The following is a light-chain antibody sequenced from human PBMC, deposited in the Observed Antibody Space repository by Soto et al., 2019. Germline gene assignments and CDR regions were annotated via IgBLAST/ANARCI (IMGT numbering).Light chain of an antibody. V-gene: IGLV1-47*01. CDR3: AAWDDSLSGRGV. J-gene: IGLJ1*01. CDR2: RNN. CDR1: SSNIGSNY. Sequence: QSVLTQPPSASGTPGQRVTISCCGSSSNIGSNYVYWYQQLPGTAPKLLIYRNNQRPSGVPDRFSGSKSGTSASLAISGLRSEDEADYYCAAWDDSLSGRGVFGTGTKLTVL.